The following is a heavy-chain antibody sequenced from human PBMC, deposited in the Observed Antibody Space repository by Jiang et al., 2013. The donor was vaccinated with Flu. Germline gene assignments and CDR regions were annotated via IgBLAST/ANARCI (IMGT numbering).Heavy chain of an antibody. Sequence: QSGAEVKRPGSSVKVSCKASGDSFTKYAFSWVRQAPGQGLEWMGGIIPIFGTINYAQKFQGRVTITAEGSTSTAYLDLNNLGFEDTAMYYCVVERRIIRQGYHGVDVWGQGTTVIVSS. V-gene: IGHV1-69*01. CDR1: GDSFTKYA. D-gene: IGHD3-10*01. CDR2: IIPIFGTI. CDR3: VVERRIIRQGYHGVDV. J-gene: IGHJ6*02.